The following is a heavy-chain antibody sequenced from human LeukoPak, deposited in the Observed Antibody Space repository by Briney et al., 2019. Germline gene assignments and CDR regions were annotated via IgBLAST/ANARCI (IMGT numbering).Heavy chain of an antibody. V-gene: IGHV4-34*01. J-gene: IGHJ4*02. CDR1: GGSFSGYY. CDR3: ASKMGDISTGYYYYFDY. CDR2: INHSGST. Sequence: SETLSLTCAVYGGSFSGYYWSWIRQPPGKGLEWIGEINHSGSTNYNPSLKSRVTISVDTSKNQFSLKLSSVTAADTAVYYCASKMGDISTGYYYYFDYWGQGTLVTVSS. D-gene: IGHD3-9*01.